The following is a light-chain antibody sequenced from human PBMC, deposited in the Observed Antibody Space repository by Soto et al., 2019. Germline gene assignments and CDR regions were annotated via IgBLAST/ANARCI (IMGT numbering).Light chain of an antibody. CDR1: QSVSSNY. CDR3: QQYGSSPWT. J-gene: IGKJ1*01. V-gene: IGKV3-20*01. CDR2: GAA. Sequence: EIVLRQSPGTQSLSPGERATLSCRASQSVSSNYLAWYQQKPGQAPRLLIYGAASRATGIPDRFSGSGSGTDFTLTISRLEPEDFAVYYCQQYGSSPWTVGQGTKVDSK.